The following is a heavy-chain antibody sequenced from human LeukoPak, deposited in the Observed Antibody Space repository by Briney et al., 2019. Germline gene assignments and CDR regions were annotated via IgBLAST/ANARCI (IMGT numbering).Heavy chain of an antibody. D-gene: IGHD3-10*01. Sequence: SETLSLTCTVSGGSNSSYYWSGIREPPGKGLEWSGYIYYSGSTNYNPSLKSRVTISVDTSKNQFSLKLSSVTAADTAMYYCAGRTMDWFGENYFDYWGQGTLVTVSS. J-gene: IGHJ4*02. CDR2: IYYSGST. CDR3: AGRTMDWFGENYFDY. V-gene: IGHV4-59*01. CDR1: GGSNSSYY.